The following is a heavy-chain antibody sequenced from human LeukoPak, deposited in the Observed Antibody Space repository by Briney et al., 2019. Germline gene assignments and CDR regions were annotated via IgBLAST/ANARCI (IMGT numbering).Heavy chain of an antibody. J-gene: IGHJ4*02. CDR1: GYTFTTYG. V-gene: IGHV1-18*01. CDR2: ISAYNGNT. CDR3: ARAPYYDLWSGYHYYFDY. Sequence: GASVKVSCKASGYTFTTYGISWVRQAPGQGLEWMGWISAYNGNTNYAQKFQDRVSMTTDTSTSTANMELRSLRSDDTAVYYCARAPYYDLWSGYHYYFDYWGQGTLVTVSS. D-gene: IGHD3-3*01.